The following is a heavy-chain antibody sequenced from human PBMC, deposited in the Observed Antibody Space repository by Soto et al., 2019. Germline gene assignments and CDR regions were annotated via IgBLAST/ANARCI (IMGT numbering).Heavy chain of an antibody. CDR3: AREGLLLLPDY. Sequence: GASVKVSCKTSGYTFTNNDVCWVRQAPGQGLEWMGWISPYSGKTNYARKFRDRVTMTADTSTSTVYMELGSLTSDDTAVYYCAREGLLLLPDYWGQGTLVTVSS. CDR1: GYTFTNND. D-gene: IGHD3-22*01. CDR2: ISPYSGKT. V-gene: IGHV1-18*01. J-gene: IGHJ4*02.